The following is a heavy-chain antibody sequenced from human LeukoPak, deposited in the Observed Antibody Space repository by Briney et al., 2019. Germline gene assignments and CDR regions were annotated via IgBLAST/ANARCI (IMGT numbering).Heavy chain of an antibody. J-gene: IGHJ5*02. V-gene: IGHV3-23*01. CDR3: TKRAEFGGFDP. Sequence: GGSLRLSCAASGFTFSTSAMSWVRRAPGKGLEWVSSISTTVGNTYYADSVKGWFTISRDNSNHTLYLQMNSLTAEDTAVYYCTKRAEFGGFDPWGQGTLVTVSS. CDR2: ISTTVGNT. CDR1: GFTFSTSA. D-gene: IGHD3-10*01.